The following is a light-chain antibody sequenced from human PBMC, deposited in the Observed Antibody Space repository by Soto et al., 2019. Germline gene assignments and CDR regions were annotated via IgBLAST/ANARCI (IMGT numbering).Light chain of an antibody. CDR2: AAS. Sequence: IQLTQSPSSLSASVGDRVTITCRASQGISSYLAWYQQKPGKAPKLLIYAASTLQSGVQSRFSGSGSGTEFTLTISSLQPEDFATYYCQQPNSYPLTFGGGTKVDIK. CDR1: QGISSY. V-gene: IGKV1-9*01. J-gene: IGKJ4*01. CDR3: QQPNSYPLT.